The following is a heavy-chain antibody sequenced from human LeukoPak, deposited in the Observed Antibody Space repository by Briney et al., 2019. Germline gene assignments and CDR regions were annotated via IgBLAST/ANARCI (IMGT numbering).Heavy chain of an antibody. Sequence: ASVTVTCTASGYTFTGYYMHWVRQAPGQGLEWMGWINPNSGGTNYAQKFQGWVTMTRDTSISTAYMELSRLRSDDTAVYYCARDCSHGSSGYWGQGTLVTVSS. CDR2: INPNSGGT. CDR1: GYTFTGYY. D-gene: IGHD6-6*01. CDR3: ARDCSHGSSGY. J-gene: IGHJ4*02. V-gene: IGHV1-2*04.